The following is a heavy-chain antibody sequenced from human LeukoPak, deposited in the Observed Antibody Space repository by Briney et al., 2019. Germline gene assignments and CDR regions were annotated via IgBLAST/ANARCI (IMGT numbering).Heavy chain of an antibody. V-gene: IGHV1-2*04. D-gene: IGHD2-2*01. CDR3: ARDQCGVSTSCLYNWFDP. Sequence: ASVKVSCKASGYTFTGYYMHWVRQAPGQGLEWMGWINPNSGGTNYAQKFQGWVTMTRDTSISTAYMELSRLRSDDTAVYYCARDQCGVSTSCLYNWFDPWGQGTLVTVSS. CDR1: GYTFTGYY. J-gene: IGHJ5*02. CDR2: INPNSGGT.